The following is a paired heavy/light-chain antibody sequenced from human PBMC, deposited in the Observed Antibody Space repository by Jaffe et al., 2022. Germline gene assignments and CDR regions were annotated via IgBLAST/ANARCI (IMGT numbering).Light chain of an antibody. CDR3: QQYGSSPLT. CDR1: QSVTSRH. Sequence: EIVLTQSPGTLSLSPGERATLSCRASQSVTSRHLAWYQQRPGQAPRPLIYGASIRSTGIPDRFSGSGSGTDFTLTISRLEPEDFAVYYCQQYGSSPLTFGGGTKVEIK. J-gene: IGKJ4*01. V-gene: IGKV3-20*01. CDR2: GAS.
Heavy chain of an antibody. Sequence: QVQLQESGPGLVKPSETLSLTCAVSGYSISSGLYWGWIRQPPGKGLEWIGTISHSGSTHYNSSLQSRVTISVDTSKNQFSLKLSSVTAADTAVYYCAKSQWLPDDIFNVWGQGTMITVSS. CDR3: AKSQWLPDDIFNV. V-gene: IGHV4-38-2*01. CDR1: GYSISSGLY. J-gene: IGHJ3*01. D-gene: IGHD5-12*01. CDR2: ISHSGST.